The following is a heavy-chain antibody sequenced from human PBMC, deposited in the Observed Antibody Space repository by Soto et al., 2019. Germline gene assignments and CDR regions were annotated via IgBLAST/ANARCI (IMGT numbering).Heavy chain of an antibody. D-gene: IGHD2-15*01. CDR1: GDSVSIYSGA. J-gene: IGHJ4*02. Sequence: SQTLSLTCVISGDSVSIYSGAWNWIRQSPSRGLEWLGRTYYRSKWYYDYAESVKSRIIISVDTSKNQFSLQLNSVTPEDAAVYYCANDPGYRLDYWGQGTRVTVSS. CDR2: TYYRSKWYY. CDR3: ANDPGYRLDY. V-gene: IGHV6-1*01.